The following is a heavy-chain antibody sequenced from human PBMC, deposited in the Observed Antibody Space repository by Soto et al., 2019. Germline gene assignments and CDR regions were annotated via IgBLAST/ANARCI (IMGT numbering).Heavy chain of an antibody. CDR2: ISYDGSDK. Sequence: GGSLRLSCAASGFTFSSHGMHWVRQAPGKGLDWVGVISYDGSDKYYADSVKGRFTISRDNSKNTLYLQMNSLRTEDTAVYYCAKGQWLQLPQFDPWGQGTLVTVSS. V-gene: IGHV3-30*18. CDR3: AKGQWLQLPQFDP. J-gene: IGHJ5*02. D-gene: IGHD5-12*01. CDR1: GFTFSSHG.